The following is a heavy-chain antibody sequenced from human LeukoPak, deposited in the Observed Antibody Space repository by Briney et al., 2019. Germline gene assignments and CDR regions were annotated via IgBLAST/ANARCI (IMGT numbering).Heavy chain of an antibody. Sequence: GASVKVSCKASGYTFTGYYMHWVRQAPGQGLEWMGWINPNSGGTNYAQKFQGRVTVLRDTSINTIYLDLTSLTSDDTAVYYCAREPYTTSSDRHEKAFDYWGQGTPVTVSS. J-gene: IGHJ4*02. CDR1: GYTFTGYY. D-gene: IGHD6-6*01. V-gene: IGHV1-2*02. CDR2: INPNSGGT. CDR3: AREPYTTSSDRHEKAFDY.